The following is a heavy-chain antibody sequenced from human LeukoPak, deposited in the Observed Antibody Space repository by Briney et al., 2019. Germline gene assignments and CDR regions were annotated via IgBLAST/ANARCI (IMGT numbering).Heavy chain of an antibody. V-gene: IGHV3-53*01. CDR2: IYSGGKT. J-gene: IGHJ4*02. D-gene: IGHD2-15*01. Sequence: PGGSLRVSCTVSGFTVSSNSWSWVRQAPGKGLEWVSFIYSGGKTHSSDSVKGRFTISRDNSKNTLYLQMSSLRAEDTAIYYCARRAGEYSHPYDYWGQGTLVTVSS. CDR1: GFTVSSNS. CDR3: ARRAGEYSHPYDY.